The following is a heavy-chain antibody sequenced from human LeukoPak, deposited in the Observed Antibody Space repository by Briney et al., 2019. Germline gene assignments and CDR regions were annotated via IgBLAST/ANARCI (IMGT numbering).Heavy chain of an antibody. J-gene: IGHJ5*02. V-gene: IGHV4-61*02. Sequence: SQTLSLTCTVSGGSISSGSYYWSWIRQPAGKGLEWIGRIYTSGSTNYNPSLKSRVTISVDTSKNQFSLKLSSVTAADTAVYYCARAHGDYGLGFDPCGQGTLVTVSS. CDR1: GGSISSGSYY. D-gene: IGHD4-17*01. CDR2: IYTSGST. CDR3: ARAHGDYGLGFDP.